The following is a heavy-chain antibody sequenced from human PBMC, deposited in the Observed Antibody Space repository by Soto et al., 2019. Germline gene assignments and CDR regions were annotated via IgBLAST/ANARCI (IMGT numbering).Heavy chain of an antibody. CDR1: GCTFSSYE. D-gene: IGHD3-10*01. V-gene: IGHV3-48*03. CDR3: APRRSNSYYYGMDV. CDR2: ISSSVSTI. Sequence: GGSLNLSCAACGCTFSSYEVNWVRQAPGKGLWWVSYISSSVSTIYYADSVKGRLTISRDNAKNSLYLQMNSLRAEDTAVYYWAPRRSNSYYYGMDVWGQGTTVTVSS. J-gene: IGHJ6*02.